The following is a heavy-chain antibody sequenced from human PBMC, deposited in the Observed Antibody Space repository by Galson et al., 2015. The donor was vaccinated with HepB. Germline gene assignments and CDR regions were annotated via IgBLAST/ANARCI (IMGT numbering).Heavy chain of an antibody. D-gene: IGHD1-26*01. J-gene: IGHJ5*02. V-gene: IGHV1-69*13. Sequence: SVKVSCKASGGTFSSYAISWVRQAPGQGLEWMGGIIPIFGTANYAQKFQGRVTITADESTSTVYMELSSLRSEDTAVYYCASVHTPWELSTWGQGTLVTVSS. CDR2: IIPIFGTA. CDR1: GGTFSSYA. CDR3: ASVHTPWELST.